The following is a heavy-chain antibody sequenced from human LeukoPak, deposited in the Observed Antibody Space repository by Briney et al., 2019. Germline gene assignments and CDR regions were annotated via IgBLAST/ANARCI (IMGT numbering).Heavy chain of an antibody. CDR2: ISSSGSMV. V-gene: IGHV3-48*02. D-gene: IGHD3-22*01. Sequence: GGSLRLSCAASGFTFSNYDMNWVRQAPGKGLEWVSYISSSGSMVSYADSVKGRFTISRDNAKNSLYLQMSSLRDEDSAVYYCARANYYDISGYDYWGQGTLVTVSS. J-gene: IGHJ4*02. CDR3: ARANYYDISGYDY. CDR1: GFTFSNYD.